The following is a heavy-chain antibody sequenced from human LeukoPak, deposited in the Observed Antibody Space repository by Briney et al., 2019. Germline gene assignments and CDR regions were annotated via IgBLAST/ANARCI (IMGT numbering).Heavy chain of an antibody. J-gene: IGHJ3*02. CDR2: IFYSGSN. CDR1: GDSMSGYY. CDR3: ARGDLSCHGSGSYCAFDI. V-gene: IGHV4-59*12. D-gene: IGHD3-10*01. Sequence: PSETLSLTCTVSGDSMSGYYWSWIRQPPAMGLEWIVFIFYSGSNHYHPSLNSRVTISIDTSKDQFSLKLSSVTAADTAVYFCARGDLSCHGSGSYCAFDIWGQGTMVTVSS.